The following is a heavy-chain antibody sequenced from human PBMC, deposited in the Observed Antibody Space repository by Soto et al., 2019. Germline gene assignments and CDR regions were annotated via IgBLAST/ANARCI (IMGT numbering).Heavy chain of an antibody. CDR2: IYYSGST. D-gene: IGHD3-22*01. Sequence: SGTLSLTCTVSGGSISSSSYYWGWIRQPPGKGLEWIGSIYYSGSTYYNPSLKSRVTISVDTSKNQFSLKLSSVTAADTAVYYCARRLYYDSSGFEGGGMDVWGQGTTVTVS. V-gene: IGHV4-39*01. CDR3: ARRLYYDSSGFEGGGMDV. J-gene: IGHJ6*02. CDR1: GGSISSSSYY.